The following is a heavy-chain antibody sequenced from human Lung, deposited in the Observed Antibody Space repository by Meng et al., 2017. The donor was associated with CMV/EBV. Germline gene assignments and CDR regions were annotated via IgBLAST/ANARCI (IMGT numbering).Heavy chain of an antibody. CDR1: GFTFSSYS. CDR3: ARDLGNSYGYDYYYYYGMDV. CDR2: ISSSSSYI. Sequence: GVSLRLXXAASGFTFSSYSMNWVRQAPGKGLEWVSSISSSSSYIYYADSVKGRFTISRDNAKNSLYLQMNSLRAEDTAVYYCARDLGNSYGYDYYYYYGMDVWGQGTTVTVSS. V-gene: IGHV3-21*01. J-gene: IGHJ6*02. D-gene: IGHD5-18*01.